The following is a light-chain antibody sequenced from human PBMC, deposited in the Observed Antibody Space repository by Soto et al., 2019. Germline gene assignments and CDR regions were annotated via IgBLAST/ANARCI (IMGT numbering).Light chain of an antibody. Sequence: VLTQPPSASGTPGQRVTISCSGSSSNIGSNTVNWYQQLPGTAPKLLIYSNNQRPSGVPDRFSGSKSGTSASLAISGLQSEDEADYYCAAWDDSLNGYVVFGGGTQLTVL. CDR2: SNN. J-gene: IGLJ2*01. CDR3: AAWDDSLNGYVV. CDR1: SSNIGSNT. V-gene: IGLV1-44*01.